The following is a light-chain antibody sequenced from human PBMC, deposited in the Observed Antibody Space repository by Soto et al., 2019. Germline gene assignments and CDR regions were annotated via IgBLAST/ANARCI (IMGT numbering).Light chain of an antibody. CDR2: GGS. V-gene: IGKV3-20*01. J-gene: IGKJ2*01. CDR1: QSVSSSY. CDR3: QQYGNSGT. Sequence: EIVFTQSPGTPSLSPGERATLSCRASQSVSSSYLAWYQQEPGQAPRLLIVGGSKRATGIPDRFGGSGSGTDFTLTISRLEPEDFAVYYCQQYGNSGTFGQGTKVDIK.